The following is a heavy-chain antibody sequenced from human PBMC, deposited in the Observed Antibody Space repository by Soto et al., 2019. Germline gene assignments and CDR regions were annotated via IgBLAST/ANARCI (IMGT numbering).Heavy chain of an antibody. CDR2: ISSSSRTI. CDR1: GFTFSSYS. V-gene: IGHV3-48*02. Sequence: GGSLRLSCAASGFTFSSYSMNWVRQAPGKGLEWVSYISSSSRTIYYADSVKGRFTISRDNAKNSLYLEMNSLRDEDTAVYYYARGGYCSGGSCFPNWFDPWGQGTLVTVSS. D-gene: IGHD2-15*01. J-gene: IGHJ5*02. CDR3: ARGGYCSGGSCFPNWFDP.